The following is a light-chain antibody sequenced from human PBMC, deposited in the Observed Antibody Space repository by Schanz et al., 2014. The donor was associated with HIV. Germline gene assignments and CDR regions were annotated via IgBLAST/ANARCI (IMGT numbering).Light chain of an antibody. Sequence: QSVLTQPPSVSGAPGQRVTISCTGSSSNIGAGYDVHWYQQLPGTAPKLLISGNTNRPSGVPDRISGSRSGASASLAITGLQAEDEADYYCCSYAGSNNLVFGGGTKLTVL. V-gene: IGLV1-40*01. CDR1: SSNIGAGYD. J-gene: IGLJ3*02. CDR2: GNT. CDR3: CSYAGSNNLV.